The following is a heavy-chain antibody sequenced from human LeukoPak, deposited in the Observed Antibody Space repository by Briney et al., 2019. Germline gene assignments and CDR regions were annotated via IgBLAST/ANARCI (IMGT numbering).Heavy chain of an antibody. CDR2: ISASRDIT. V-gene: IGHV3-48*01. D-gene: IGHD3-3*01. CDR1: GFNYSSYT. Sequence: GGSLRLSCAASGFNYSSYTMNWVRQAPGMGLEWLSYISASRDITYYADSVKGRFTISRDNAKNSLYLQMNSLRAEDTAVYYCVRGSLASGVVVYYYYYLDVWSKGTTVTVSS. J-gene: IGHJ6*03. CDR3: VRGSLASGVVVYYYYYLDV.